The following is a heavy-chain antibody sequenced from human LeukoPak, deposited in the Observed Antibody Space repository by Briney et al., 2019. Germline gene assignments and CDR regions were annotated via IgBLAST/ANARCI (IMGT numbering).Heavy chain of an antibody. CDR3: ATDYHPDSNYYGSGSPLDY. V-gene: IGHV3-30*03. CDR1: GFTFSTYN. J-gene: IGHJ4*02. D-gene: IGHD3-10*01. CDR2: ISYDGRNK. Sequence: PGGSLRLSCAASGFTFSTYNIHWVRQAPGKGLEWVAVISYDGRNKYYADSVKGRFTISRDNSKNTVYLQMNSLRAEDTAVYYCATDYHPDSNYYGSGSPLDYWGQGTLVTVSS.